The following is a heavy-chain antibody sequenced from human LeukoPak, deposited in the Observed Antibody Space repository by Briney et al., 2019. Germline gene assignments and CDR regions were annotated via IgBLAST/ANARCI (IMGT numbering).Heavy chain of an antibody. Sequence: GGSLRLSCAASGFIFSTFSMTWVRQAPGQGLQWVATISTTGGYIYYADSVKGRFTISRDNAKNLLFLQMNSLRAEDTAVYYCAREQTYYNSGNYYNVLDYWGQGTLVTVSS. CDR1: GFIFSTFS. D-gene: IGHD3-10*01. J-gene: IGHJ4*02. CDR2: ISTTGGYI. CDR3: AREQTYYNSGNYYNVLDY. V-gene: IGHV3-21*01.